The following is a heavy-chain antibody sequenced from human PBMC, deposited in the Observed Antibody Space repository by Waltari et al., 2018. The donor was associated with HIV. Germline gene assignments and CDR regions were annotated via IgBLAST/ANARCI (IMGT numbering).Heavy chain of an antibody. CDR3: AGRVRYFDWLGLVDV. V-gene: IGHV4-61*02. CDR1: GGSISSGRYY. D-gene: IGHD3-9*01. Sequence: QVQLQESGPGLVKPSQTLSLTCTVSGGSISSGRYYWSWIRQPAGKGLEWIGRIYTSGSTNYNPSLKSRVTISGDTSKNQFSLKLSSVTAADTAVYYCAGRVRYFDWLGLVDVWGQGTTVTVSS. J-gene: IGHJ6*02. CDR2: IYTSGST.